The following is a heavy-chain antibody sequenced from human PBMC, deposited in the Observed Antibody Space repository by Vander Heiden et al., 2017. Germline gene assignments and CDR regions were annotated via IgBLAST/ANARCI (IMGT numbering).Heavy chain of an antibody. D-gene: IGHD3-10*01. V-gene: IGHV1-2*02. Sequence: PEPSVKVSCKASGYTFTGYYMHWVRQAPGQGLEWMGWINPNSGGTNYAQKFQGRVTMTRDTSISTAYMELSRLRSDDTAVYYCARAPTGELLYYYYGMDVWDQGTTVTVSS. CDR3: ARAPTGELLYYYYGMDV. J-gene: IGHJ6*02. CDR1: GYTFTGYY. CDR2: INPNSGGT.